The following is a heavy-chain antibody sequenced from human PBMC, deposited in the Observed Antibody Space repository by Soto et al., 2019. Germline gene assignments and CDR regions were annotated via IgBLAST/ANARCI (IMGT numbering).Heavy chain of an antibody. CDR1: GGSISGYY. CDR2: MYNTGST. V-gene: IGHV4-59*01. D-gene: IGHD2-15*01. J-gene: IGHJ6*02. CDR3: ARINGRGAYYYYGMDV. Sequence: SETLSLTCTVSGGSISGYYWSWIRQPPGKGLEWIGYMYNTGSTVYNPSFKSRVTISVDTSNNQFSLKLNSVTAADTAVYYCARINGRGAYYYYGMDVWGQGTTVTVSS.